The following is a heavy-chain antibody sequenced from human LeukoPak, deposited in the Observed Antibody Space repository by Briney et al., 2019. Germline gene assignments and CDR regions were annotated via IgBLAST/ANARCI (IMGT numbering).Heavy chain of an antibody. J-gene: IGHJ3*02. CDR2: IYNSGST. CDR1: GGSISTYY. Sequence: RPSETLSLTCTVSGGSISTYYWSWIRQPPGKGLEWIAYIYNSGSTNSNPSLKSRVTISVDTSKNQFSLRLSSVTAADTAVYYCARIYYDSGAYYRRALDIWGQGTMVSVSS. D-gene: IGHD3-22*01. CDR3: ARIYYDSGAYYRRALDI. V-gene: IGHV4-59*01.